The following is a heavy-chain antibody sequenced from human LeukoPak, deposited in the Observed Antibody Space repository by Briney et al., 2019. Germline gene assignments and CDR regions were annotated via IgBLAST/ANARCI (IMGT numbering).Heavy chain of an antibody. CDR3: AREYGSGYYYVYLDY. D-gene: IGHD3-10*01. J-gene: IGHJ4*02. V-gene: IGHV1-2*02. CDR2: SNHNSGAT. CDR1: GYTFTYCY. Sequence: ASVTVSLKSSGYTFTYCYIHGVRQPPAQGPEGMGWSNHNSGATDTAQKFQGRVTMTGDTSISTAYMELSGLTSDDTAVYYSAREYGSGYYYVYLDYWGQGTLVTVSS.